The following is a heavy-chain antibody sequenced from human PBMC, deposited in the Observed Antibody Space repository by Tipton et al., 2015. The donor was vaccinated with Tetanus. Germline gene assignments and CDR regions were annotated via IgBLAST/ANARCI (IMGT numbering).Heavy chain of an antibody. D-gene: IGHD2-2*01. J-gene: IGHJ6*02. V-gene: IGHV4-39*01. CDR3: ARHVHGFGALLTPAATHYYYGMDV. CDR2: IHYSGST. Sequence: TLSLTCIVSSGSISSSNYHWGWIRQPPGKGLEWIGSIHYSGSTYYKPSLKSRITISVDTSKNQFSLKLNSVTAADTAVYYCARHVHGFGALLTPAATHYYYGMDVWGQGTTVTVS. CDR1: SGSISSSNYH.